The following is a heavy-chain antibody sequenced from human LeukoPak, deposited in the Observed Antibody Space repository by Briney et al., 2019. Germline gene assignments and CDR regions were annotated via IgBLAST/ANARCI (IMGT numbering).Heavy chain of an antibody. V-gene: IGHV3-48*03. D-gene: IGHD1-20*01. J-gene: IGHJ6*03. CDR1: GFTFSSYE. Sequence: GGSLRLSCAASGFTFSSYEMNWVRQAPGKGLEWVSYISSSGSTIYYADSVKGRFTISRDNAKNSLYLQMNSLRAEDTAVYYCATRGITGTTSADYMDVWGKGTTVTISS. CDR2: ISSSGSTI. CDR3: ATRGITGTTSADYMDV.